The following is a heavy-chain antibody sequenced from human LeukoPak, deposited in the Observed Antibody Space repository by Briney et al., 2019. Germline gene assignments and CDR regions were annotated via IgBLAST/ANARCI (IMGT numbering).Heavy chain of an antibody. Sequence: GRSLRLSCAASGFTFSSYGMHWVRQAPGKGLEWVAVISYDGSNKYYADSVKGRFTISRDNSKNTLYLQMNSLRAEDTAVYYCAKDDKYGSGWNLGHYYGMDVWGQGTTVTVSS. V-gene: IGHV3-30*18. J-gene: IGHJ6*02. D-gene: IGHD6-19*01. CDR1: GFTFSSYG. CDR3: AKDDKYGSGWNLGHYYGMDV. CDR2: ISYDGSNK.